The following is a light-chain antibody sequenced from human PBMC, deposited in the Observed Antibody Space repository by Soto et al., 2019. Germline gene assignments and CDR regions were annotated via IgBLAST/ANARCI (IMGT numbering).Light chain of an antibody. Sequence: QSVLTQPPSVSGAPGQRVTISCVGGSSNIGAGYHVHWYQHLPGTARRVLIYGNTNRPSGVPDRFSGSRSGTSASLAITGLQAEDEADYYCQAYDDSLSGGVFGGGTKLTVL. J-gene: IGLJ3*02. V-gene: IGLV1-40*01. CDR2: GNT. CDR1: SSNIGAGYH. CDR3: QAYDDSLSGGV.